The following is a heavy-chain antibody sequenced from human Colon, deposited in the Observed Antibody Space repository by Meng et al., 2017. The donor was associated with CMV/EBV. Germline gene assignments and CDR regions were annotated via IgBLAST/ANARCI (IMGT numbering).Heavy chain of an antibody. V-gene: IGHV3-7*04. CDR2: IKEDGSEK. D-gene: IGHD3-10*01. J-gene: IGHJ5*01. CDR3: ARGQLWLDS. Sequence: GGSLRLSCAASGFTFSSYWMSWVRQAPGKGLEWVANIKEDGSEKYYEDSVKGRFTISRDNAKNSLSLQMNSLRVEDTALYYCARGQLWLDSWGQGTLVTVSS. CDR1: GFTFSSYW.